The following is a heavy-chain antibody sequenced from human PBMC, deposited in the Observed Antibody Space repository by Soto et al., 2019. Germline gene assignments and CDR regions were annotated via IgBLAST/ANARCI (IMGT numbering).Heavy chain of an antibody. Sequence: QVQLVQSGDEVKKPGASVKVSCKASGYIFVNYGIAWVRQAPRQGLEWMGWISPYTGNTHSASKVQGRLTMTTATXSSTAYMDLGSLTSDDTAVYYCVMVDNYVTPTPQDVWGQGTTVTVSS. CDR1: GYIFVNYG. V-gene: IGHV1-18*01. J-gene: IGHJ6*02. CDR2: ISPYTGNT. D-gene: IGHD3-16*01. CDR3: VMVDNYVTPTPQDV.